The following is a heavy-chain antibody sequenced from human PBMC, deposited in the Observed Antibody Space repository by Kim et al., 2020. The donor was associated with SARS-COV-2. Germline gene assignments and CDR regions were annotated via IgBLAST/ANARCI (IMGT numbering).Heavy chain of an antibody. CDR3: AKYYYGSGSYYNPFDY. D-gene: IGHD3-10*01. V-gene: IGHV3-33*06. J-gene: IGHJ4*02. Sequence: SVKGRFTISRDNSKNTLYLQMNSLRAEDTAVYYCAKYYYGSGSYYNPFDYWGQGTLVTVSS.